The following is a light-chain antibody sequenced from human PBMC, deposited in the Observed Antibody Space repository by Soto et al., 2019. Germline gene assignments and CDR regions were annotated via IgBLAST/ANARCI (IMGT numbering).Light chain of an antibody. CDR3: QQVHDYPIT. CDR1: QDISSY. J-gene: IGKJ4*01. CDR2: GAS. V-gene: IGKV1-9*01. Sequence: DIQLAQSPSFLSASVGDGVTVTCRSSQDISSYLAWYQQKPGKAPKVLIYGASTLQSGVPPRFGGSGSGTAFTLTISSLQPEDFATYYCQQVHDYPITFGGGTKVEI.